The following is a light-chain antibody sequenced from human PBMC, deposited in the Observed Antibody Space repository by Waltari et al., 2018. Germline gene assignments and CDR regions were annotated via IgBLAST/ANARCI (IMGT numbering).Light chain of an antibody. CDR2: DVS. Sequence: QSALTQPASVSGSPGQSITISCTGTSRDVGGYNYLSWYQQHPGQAPKVGIFDVSYRPSGVANRFSASKSGNTASLTISGLQAEDEADYYCTSYTSSHGLVVGTGTKVTVL. CDR1: SRDVGGYNY. CDR3: TSYTSSHGLV. J-gene: IGLJ1*01. V-gene: IGLV2-14*03.